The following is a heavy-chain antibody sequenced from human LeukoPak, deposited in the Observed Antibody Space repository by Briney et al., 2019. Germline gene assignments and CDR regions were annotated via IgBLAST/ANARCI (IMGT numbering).Heavy chain of an antibody. Sequence: GASVKVSCKASGGTFSSYAISWVRQAPGQGLEWMGGIIPIFGTANYAQKFRGRVTITADESTSTAYMELSSLRSEDTAVYYCARDYGSGSDYGMGVWGQGTTVTVSS. V-gene: IGHV1-69*13. CDR2: IIPIFGTA. CDR3: ARDYGSGSDYGMGV. D-gene: IGHD3-10*01. CDR1: GGTFSSYA. J-gene: IGHJ6*02.